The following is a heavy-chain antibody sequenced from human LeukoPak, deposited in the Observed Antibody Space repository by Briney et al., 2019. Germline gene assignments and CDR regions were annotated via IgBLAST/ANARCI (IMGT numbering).Heavy chain of an antibody. V-gene: IGHV3-74*01. J-gene: IGHJ4*02. CDR1: GFTFSKYW. D-gene: IGHD6-19*01. CDR2: INTDGTVT. Sequence: GGSLRLSCAASGFTFSKYWMLWVRQAPGKGLESVSRINTDGTVTTYADSVKGRFTVSGDNADNTMFLQMNSVRDEDTAVYYCATKQWLAPPPDSWGQGTPVTVSS. CDR3: ATKQWLAPPPDS.